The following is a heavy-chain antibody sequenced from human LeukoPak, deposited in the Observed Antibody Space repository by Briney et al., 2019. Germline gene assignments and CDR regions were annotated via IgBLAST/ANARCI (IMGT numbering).Heavy chain of an antibody. CDR2: IHFSGNS. V-gene: IGHV4-39*01. CDR1: GGSISMSTYY. CDR3: ARSTRSSSSHYYYYAMDV. Sequence: SETLSLTCTVSGGSISMSTYYWGWIRQPPGKGLECIGSIHFSGNSYYNPSPSLKSRVTISVDTSKNQFSLNVISVTAADTAVYYCARSTRSSSSHYYYYAMDVWGQGTTVTVSS. D-gene: IGHD6-6*01. J-gene: IGHJ6*02.